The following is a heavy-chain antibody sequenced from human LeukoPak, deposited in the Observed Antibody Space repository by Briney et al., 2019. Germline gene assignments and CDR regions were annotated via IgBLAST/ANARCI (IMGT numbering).Heavy chain of an antibody. D-gene: IGHD2-2*01. V-gene: IGHV1-8*03. CDR2: MNPNSGNT. J-gene: IGHJ6*03. Sequence: ASVKVSCKVSGYTLTELSMHWVRQAPGKGLEWMGWMNPNSGNTGYAQKFQGRVTITRNTSISTAYMELSSLRSEDTAVYYCARGQKGYCSSTSCYRPGYYYYMDVWGKGTTVTVSS. CDR1: GYTLTELS. CDR3: ARGQKGYCSSTSCYRPGYYYYMDV.